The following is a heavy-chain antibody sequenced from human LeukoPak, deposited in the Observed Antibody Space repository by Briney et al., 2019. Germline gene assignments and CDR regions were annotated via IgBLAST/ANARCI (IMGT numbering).Heavy chain of an antibody. Sequence: PSETLSLTCTVSGGSISSYYWSWIRQPPGKGLEWIGYIYYSGSTNYNPSLKSRGTISVDTSNNQFSLKLTSVTAADTAVYYCARSGRGNSAGFDYWGQGTLVTVSS. V-gene: IGHV4-59*01. J-gene: IGHJ4*02. CDR3: ARSGRGNSAGFDY. CDR1: GGSISSYY. D-gene: IGHD3-10*01. CDR2: IYYSGST.